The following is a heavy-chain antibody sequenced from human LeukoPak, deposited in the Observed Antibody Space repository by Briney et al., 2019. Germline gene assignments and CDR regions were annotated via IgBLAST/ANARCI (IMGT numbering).Heavy chain of an antibody. CDR3: AKDRNRNYDLWSGPSFPLYYYYMDV. CDR2: ISCSGVST. J-gene: IGHJ6*03. D-gene: IGHD3-3*01. CDR1: GFTFSSYA. Sequence: PGGSLRLSCAASGFTFSSYAMSWVRQAPGKGLEGVSAISCSGVSTYYADSVKGRFTISRDNSKNTLYLQMNTLRAEDTDVYYCAKDRNRNYDLWSGPSFPLYYYYMDVWGKGTTATVSS. V-gene: IGHV3-23*01.